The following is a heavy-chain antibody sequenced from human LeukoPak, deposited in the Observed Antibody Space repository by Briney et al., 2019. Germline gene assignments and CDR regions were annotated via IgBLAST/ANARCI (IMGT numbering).Heavy chain of an antibody. Sequence: ASETLSLTCTVSGGSISSYYWSWIRQPPGKGLEWIGYIYYSGSTNYNPSLKSRVTISVDTSKNQFSLKLSSVTAADTAVYYCARSHDYEYYFDYWGQGTLVTVSS. CDR3: ARSHDYEYYFDY. D-gene: IGHD4-17*01. CDR2: IYYSGST. J-gene: IGHJ4*02. CDR1: GGSISSYY. V-gene: IGHV4-59*12.